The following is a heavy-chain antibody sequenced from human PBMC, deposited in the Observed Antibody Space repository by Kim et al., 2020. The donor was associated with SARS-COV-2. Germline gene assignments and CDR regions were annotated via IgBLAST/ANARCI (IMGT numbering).Heavy chain of an antibody. D-gene: IGHD6-19*01. Sequence: QAHKRRVTLSVETSKNQFSLKLSSVTAADTAVYYCARRRLAVAGKYYFDYWGQGTLVTVSS. CDR3: ARRRLAVAGKYYFDY. V-gene: IGHV4-39*01. J-gene: IGHJ4*02.